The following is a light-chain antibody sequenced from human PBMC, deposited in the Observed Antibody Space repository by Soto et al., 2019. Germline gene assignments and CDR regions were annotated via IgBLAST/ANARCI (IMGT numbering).Light chain of an antibody. Sequence: DIQMTQSPSSLSASVVDRVTITCRASQTISSSLNWYQQKPGKAPNLLIYATSSLQSGVPSRFSGSGSGTDFTLTISSLQPEDFATYYCQQSYGTPWTFGQGTKVEIK. CDR1: QTISSS. J-gene: IGKJ1*01. CDR2: ATS. CDR3: QQSYGTPWT. V-gene: IGKV1-39*01.